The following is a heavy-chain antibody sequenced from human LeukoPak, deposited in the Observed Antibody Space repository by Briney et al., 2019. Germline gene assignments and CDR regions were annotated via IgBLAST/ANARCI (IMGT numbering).Heavy chain of an antibody. J-gene: IGHJ4*02. CDR3: ARALIGYYFDY. Sequence: GGSLRLSCAASGFTFSNAWMSWVRQAPGEGLEWISYINSGGTPKYYADSVKGRFTISRDNSKNSLYLQMNSLRAEDTAVYYCARALIGYYFDYWGQGTLVTVSS. CDR1: GFTFSNAW. V-gene: IGHV3-11*04. D-gene: IGHD2-8*01. CDR2: INSGGTPK.